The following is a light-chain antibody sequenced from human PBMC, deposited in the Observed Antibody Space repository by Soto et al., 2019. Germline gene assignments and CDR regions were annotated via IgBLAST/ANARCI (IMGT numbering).Light chain of an antibody. CDR2: RAS. CDR3: QQYNNWPPIT. V-gene: IGKV3-15*01. J-gene: IGKJ5*01. CDR1: QNVTSN. Sequence: EIVMTQSPATLSVSPGERVTLSCRASQNVTSNLAWYQQKPGQAPRLLLYRASTRATDIAARFSGSGSGTEFTLTIGGLQSEDFAVYYCQQYNNWPPITFGQGTRLENK.